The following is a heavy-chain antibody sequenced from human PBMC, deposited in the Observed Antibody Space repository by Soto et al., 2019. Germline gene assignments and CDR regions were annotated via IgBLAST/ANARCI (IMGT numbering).Heavy chain of an antibody. V-gene: IGHV1-18*01. CDR2: ISAYNGNT. D-gene: IGHD5-18*01. Sequence: QVQLVQSGAEVKKPGASVKVSCKASGYTFTSYGISWVRQAPGQGLEWMGWISAYNGNTNYAQKLQGRVTMTKDTSRRTAYMALRSLGSDDTAVYYCVRANVDTAMASMDVCGQGTTVTVCS. CDR1: GYTFTSYG. CDR3: VRANVDTAMASMDV. J-gene: IGHJ6*02.